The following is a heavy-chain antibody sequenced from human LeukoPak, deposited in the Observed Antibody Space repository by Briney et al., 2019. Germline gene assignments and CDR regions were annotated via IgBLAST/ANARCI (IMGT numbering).Heavy chain of an antibody. CDR2: IYSGGTT. V-gene: IGHV3-53*01. Sequence: SGGSLRLSCAASGFTVSTNYMSWVRQAPGKGLEWVSVIYSGGTTYYADSVKGRLTISRDNSKNTVYLQMNSLIGEDTAVYYCVRGAAGDCWGQGTLVTVSS. J-gene: IGHJ4*02. CDR1: GFTVSTNY. D-gene: IGHD6-25*01. CDR3: VRGAAGDC.